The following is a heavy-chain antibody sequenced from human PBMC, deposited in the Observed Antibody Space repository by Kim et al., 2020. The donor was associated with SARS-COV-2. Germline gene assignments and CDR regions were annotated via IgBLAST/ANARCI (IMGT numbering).Heavy chain of an antibody. Sequence: IPSLKSRVTISVDTAKNQFSLELSSVTAADTAVYYCASSSGWYGRYVDLWGRGTGVTVSS. CDR3: ASSSGWYGRYVDL. V-gene: IGHV4-34*01. J-gene: IGHJ2*01. D-gene: IGHD6-19*01.